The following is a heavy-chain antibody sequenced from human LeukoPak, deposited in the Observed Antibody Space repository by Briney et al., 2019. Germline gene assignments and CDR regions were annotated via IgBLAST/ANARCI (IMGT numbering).Heavy chain of an antibody. V-gene: IGHV3-74*01. CDR3: ARVQRVASSWYSSRPYYFDY. J-gene: IGHJ4*02. D-gene: IGHD6-13*01. Sequence: GGSLRLSCAASGFTFSSYWMRWVCQAPGKGLVWVSRINSDGSSTSYADSVKGRFTISRDNAKNTLYLQMNSLRAEDTAVCYCARVQRVASSWYSSRPYYFDYWGQGTLVTVSS. CDR1: GFTFSSYW. CDR2: INSDGSST.